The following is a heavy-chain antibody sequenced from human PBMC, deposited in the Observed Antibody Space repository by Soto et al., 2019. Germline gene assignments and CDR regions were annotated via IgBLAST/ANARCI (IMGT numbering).Heavy chain of an antibody. J-gene: IGHJ6*02. CDR1: GFTFSSYA. CDR3: AKDYYGSGSYYNPYYYGMDV. CDR2: ISGSGGST. Sequence: GSLRLSCAASGFTFSSYAMSWVRQAPGKGLEWVSAISGSGGSTYYADSVKGRFTISRDNSKNTLYLQMNSLRAEDTAVYYCAKDYYGSGSYYNPYYYGMDVWGQGTTVTVSS. V-gene: IGHV3-23*01. D-gene: IGHD3-10*01.